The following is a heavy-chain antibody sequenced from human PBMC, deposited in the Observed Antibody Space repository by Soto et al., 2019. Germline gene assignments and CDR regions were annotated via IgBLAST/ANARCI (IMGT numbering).Heavy chain of an antibody. D-gene: IGHD2-15*01. CDR1: GFTFSSYG. CDR3: VVVAETFYY. Sequence: QVQLVESGGGVVQPGRSLRLSCAASGFTFSSYGMHWVRQAPGKGLEWVAVISYDGSNKYYADSVQGRFTISRDNSKNTLYLQMNSLRSEDTALYDCVVVAETFYYWGQGTLVTVSS. J-gene: IGHJ4*02. V-gene: IGHV3-30*03. CDR2: ISYDGSNK.